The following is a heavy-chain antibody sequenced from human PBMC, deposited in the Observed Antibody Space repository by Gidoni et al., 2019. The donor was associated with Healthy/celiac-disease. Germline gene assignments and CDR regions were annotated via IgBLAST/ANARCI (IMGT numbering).Heavy chain of an antibody. CDR1: GFTFSSYG. Sequence: QVQLVESGGGVVQPGRSLRLSCAASGFTFSSYGMHWVRQAPGKGLEWVAVIWYDGSNKYYADSVKGRLTISRDNSKNTLYLQMNSLRAEDTAVYYCARDRSIYYYGMDVWGQGTTVTVSS. CDR2: IWYDGSNK. V-gene: IGHV3-33*01. J-gene: IGHJ6*02. CDR3: ARDRSIYYYGMDV.